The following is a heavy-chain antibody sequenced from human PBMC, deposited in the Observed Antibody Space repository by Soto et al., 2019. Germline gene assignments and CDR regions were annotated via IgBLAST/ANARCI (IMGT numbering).Heavy chain of an antibody. D-gene: IGHD1-26*01. CDR2: IYYSGST. CDR1: GGSISSYY. Sequence: SETLSLTCTVSGGSISSYYWSWIRQPPGKGLEWIGYIYYSGSTNYNPSLKSRVTISVDTSKNQFPLKLSSVTAADTAVYYCASAPYSGSYYVFDYWGQGTLVTVSS. CDR3: ASAPYSGSYYVFDY. J-gene: IGHJ4*02. V-gene: IGHV4-59*01.